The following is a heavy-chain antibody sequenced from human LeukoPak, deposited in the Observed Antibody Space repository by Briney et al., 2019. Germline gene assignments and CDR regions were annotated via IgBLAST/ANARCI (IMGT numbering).Heavy chain of an antibody. D-gene: IGHD3-10*01. V-gene: IGHV4-34*01. CDR1: GGSFSGYY. Sequence: SETLSLTCAVYGGSFSGYYWSWIRQPPGKGLEWIGEINHSGSTNYNPSLKSRVTISVDTSKNQFSLKLSSVTAADTAVYYCARRYYYGSGSYYTHNWFDPWGQGTLVTVSS. J-gene: IGHJ5*02. CDR2: INHSGST. CDR3: ARRYYYGSGSYYTHNWFDP.